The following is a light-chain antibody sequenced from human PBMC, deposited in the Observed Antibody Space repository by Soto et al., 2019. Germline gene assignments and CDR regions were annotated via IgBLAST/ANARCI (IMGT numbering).Light chain of an antibody. Sequence: IQMTQSPSYVSASVGDRVTITSRASQPINDWLAWYQQRPGRAPKLLISAASTLQSGVPSRFTGGGSGTDFTLTISGLQPEDFATYYCQQANTFPYSFGQGTTLEIK. CDR1: QPINDW. CDR3: QQANTFPYS. J-gene: IGKJ2*01. V-gene: IGKV1-12*01. CDR2: AAS.